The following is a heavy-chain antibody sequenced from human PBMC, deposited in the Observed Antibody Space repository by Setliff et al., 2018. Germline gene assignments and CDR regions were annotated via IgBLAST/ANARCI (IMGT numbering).Heavy chain of an antibody. CDR1: GGSISSGSYY. V-gene: IGHV4-39*01. Sequence: SETLSLTCSVSGGSISSGSYYWGWIRQSPGKGLEWIGSMYYSGSTYYNPSLKGRVTLSVDTTKNQFSLKLTSMTAADTAVYFCARHLLVQGTYHFDYWGQGFPVTVSS. CDR3: ARHLLVQGTYHFDY. D-gene: IGHD3-10*01. CDR2: MYYSGST. J-gene: IGHJ4*02.